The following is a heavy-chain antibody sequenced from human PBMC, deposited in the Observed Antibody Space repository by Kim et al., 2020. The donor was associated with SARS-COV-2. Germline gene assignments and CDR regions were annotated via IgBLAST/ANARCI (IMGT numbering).Heavy chain of an antibody. J-gene: IGHJ4*02. CDR2: INTHSGNP. CDR3: ARDRLVGHGDYFDY. V-gene: IGHV7-4-1*02. D-gene: IGHD3-9*01. Sequence: ASVKVSCKASGYIFTGDAINWVRQGPGQGLEWMGWINTHSGNPIYAQDFTGRFVFSSDSSVSTAYLQITSLQADDTAVYYCARDRLVGHGDYFDYWGQGT. CDR1: GYIFTGDA.